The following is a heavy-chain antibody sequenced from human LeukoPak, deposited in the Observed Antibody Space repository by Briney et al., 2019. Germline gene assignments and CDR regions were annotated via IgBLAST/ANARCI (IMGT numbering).Heavy chain of an antibody. CDR2: IKGDGSQK. J-gene: IGHJ4*02. CDR1: GFSFSDHW. Sequence: PGGSLRLSCAASGFSFSDHWLDWVRQAPGKGLEWVAHIKGDGSQKYYVDSVKGRFTISRDNAKNSLYLQMNSLRAEDTAVYYCARDLYGDYVGYWGQGTLVTVSS. D-gene: IGHD4-17*01. V-gene: IGHV3-7*01. CDR3: ARDLYGDYVGY.